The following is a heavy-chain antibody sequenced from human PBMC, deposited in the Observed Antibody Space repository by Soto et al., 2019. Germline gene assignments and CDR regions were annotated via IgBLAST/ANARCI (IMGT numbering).Heavy chain of an antibody. V-gene: IGHV1-2*04. J-gene: IGHJ6*02. CDR3: ARGDSTDCSNGVCSFFYNHDMDV. CDR2: INPKSGGT. CDR1: GYSFTDYH. Sequence: ASVKVSCKASGYSFTDYHIHWVRQAPGQGLEWLGRINPKSGGTSTAQKFTGLVTMTTDTSISTASMELTRLTPDDTAIYYCARGDSTDCSNGVCSFFYNHDMDVWGQVTTVTVSS. D-gene: IGHD2-8*01.